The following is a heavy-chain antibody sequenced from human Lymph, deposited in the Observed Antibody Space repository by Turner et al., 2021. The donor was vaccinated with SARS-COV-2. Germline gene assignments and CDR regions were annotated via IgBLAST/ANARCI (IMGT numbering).Heavy chain of an antibody. CDR3: ARDVERYNDFWSGYSGGYGLDV. J-gene: IGHJ6*02. V-gene: IGHV1-2*02. Sequence: QVQLLQSGAEVKKPGASVKVSCTASGYTFTGYYIHWVRQAPGQGREVMGWINPNSGGTNYAQKFQGRVTMTRDTSISTAYMELSRLRSDDTAVYYCARDVERYNDFWSGYSGGYGLDVWGQGTTVTVSS. CDR2: INPNSGGT. D-gene: IGHD3-3*01. CDR1: GYTFTGYY.